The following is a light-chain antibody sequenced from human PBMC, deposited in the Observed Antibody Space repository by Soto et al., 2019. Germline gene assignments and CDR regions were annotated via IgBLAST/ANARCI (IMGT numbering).Light chain of an antibody. V-gene: IGKV3-15*01. Sequence: EIVMTQSPATLSVSPGEGATLSCRASQSVTSNLAWYQQKPGQAPRLLIYDASTRATDIPARFSGSGSGTEFTLTISSLQSEDFAVFYCQQYFNWPQSFGQGTKVEIK. CDR2: DAS. J-gene: IGKJ1*01. CDR3: QQYFNWPQS. CDR1: QSVTSN.